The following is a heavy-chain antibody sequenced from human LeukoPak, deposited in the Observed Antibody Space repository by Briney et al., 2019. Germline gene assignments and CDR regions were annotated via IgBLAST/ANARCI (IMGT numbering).Heavy chain of an antibody. CDR2: INPSGGST. J-gene: IGHJ3*02. Sequence: ASVTVSCTASGYTFTDYYMHWVRQAPGQGLEWMGIINPSGGSTSYAQKFQGRVTMTRDTSTSTVYMELSSLRSEDTAVYYCARDGGGWQDDAFDIWGQGTMVTVSS. D-gene: IGHD6-19*01. CDR3: ARDGGGWQDDAFDI. V-gene: IGHV1-46*01. CDR1: GYTFTDYY.